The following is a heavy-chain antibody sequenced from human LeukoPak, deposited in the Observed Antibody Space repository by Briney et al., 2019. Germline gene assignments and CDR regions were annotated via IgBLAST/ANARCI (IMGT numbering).Heavy chain of an antibody. CDR1: GGTFSSYA. Sequence: VASVKVSCKASGGTFSSYAISWVRQAPGQGLEWMGGIIPIFGAANYAQKFQGRVTITTDESTSTAYMALSSLRSEDTAVYYCARRRHTYGDYSDYFDYWGQGTLVTVSS. J-gene: IGHJ4*02. CDR3: ARRRHTYGDYSDYFDY. CDR2: IIPIFGAA. D-gene: IGHD4-17*01. V-gene: IGHV1-69*05.